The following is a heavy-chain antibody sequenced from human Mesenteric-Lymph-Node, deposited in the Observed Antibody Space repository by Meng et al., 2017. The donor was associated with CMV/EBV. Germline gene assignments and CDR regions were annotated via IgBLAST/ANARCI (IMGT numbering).Heavy chain of an antibody. Sequence: ASVKVSCKVSGYTLTELSMHWVRQAPGKGLEWMGGFDPEDGETIYAQKFQGRVTMTEDTSTDTAYMELSSLRSEDTAVYYCATDRAYSGSYPYYYYGMDVWGQGTTVTVSS. J-gene: IGHJ6*02. CDR2: FDPEDGET. CDR1: GYTLTELS. D-gene: IGHD1-26*01. V-gene: IGHV1-24*01. CDR3: ATDRAYSGSYPYYYYGMDV.